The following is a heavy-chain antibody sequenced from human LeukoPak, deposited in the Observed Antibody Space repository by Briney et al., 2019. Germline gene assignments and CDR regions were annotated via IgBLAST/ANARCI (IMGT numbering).Heavy chain of an antibody. CDR2: ISSSGSTI. Sequence: QPGGSLRLSCAASGFTFSSYEKNWVRQAPGKGLEWVSYISSSGSTIYYADSVKGRFTISRDNAKNSLYLQMNSLRAEDTAVYYCASTPSPVLAAAGTDYYYYYGMDVWGQGTTVTVSS. CDR1: GFTFSSYE. CDR3: ASTPSPVLAAAGTDYYYYYGMDV. J-gene: IGHJ6*02. D-gene: IGHD6-13*01. V-gene: IGHV3-48*03.